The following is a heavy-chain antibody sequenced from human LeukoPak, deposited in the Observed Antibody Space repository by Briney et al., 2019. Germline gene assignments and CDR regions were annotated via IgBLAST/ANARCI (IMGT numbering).Heavy chain of an antibody. J-gene: IGHJ5*02. CDR2: ISYSGST. CDR1: GGSMNNYY. Sequence: KPSETLSLTCTVFGGSMNNYYWSWIRQPPGKGLEWIGYISYSGSTNYNPSLRSRVTISVDTSKNQFSLKLSSVTAADTALYYCARYDYGDCWFDPWGQGTLVTVSS. V-gene: IGHV4-59*01. CDR3: ARYDYGDCWFDP. D-gene: IGHD4-17*01.